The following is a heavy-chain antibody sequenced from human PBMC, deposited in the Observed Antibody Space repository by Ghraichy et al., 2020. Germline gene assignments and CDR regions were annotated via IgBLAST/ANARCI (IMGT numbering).Heavy chain of an antibody. V-gene: IGHV3-23*01. CDR3: ARYCTGTNCYPRHFDY. J-gene: IGHJ4*02. Sequence: GGSLRLSCAASGFTFSSYAMSWVRQAPGKGLEWVSTISDSGDHTHYADSVKGRFTISRDNSRNTLYLQMNSLRAEDTAVFYCARYCTGTNCYPRHFDYWGQGTLVTVSS. CDR2: ISDSGDHT. CDR1: GFTFSSYA. D-gene: IGHD2-2*01.